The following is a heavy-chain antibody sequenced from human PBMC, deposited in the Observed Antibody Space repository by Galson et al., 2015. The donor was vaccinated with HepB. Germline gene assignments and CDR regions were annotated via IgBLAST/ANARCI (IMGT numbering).Heavy chain of an antibody. V-gene: IGHV2-5*02. CDR3: AHRRQEVRSSGYLIYFQH. D-gene: IGHD3-22*01. CDR2: IYWDDDK. CDR1: GFSLSTSGVG. Sequence: PALVKPTQTLTLTCTFSGFSLSTSGVGVGWIRQPPGKALEWLALIYWDDDKRYSPSLKSRLTITKDTSKNQVVLTMTNMDPVDTATYYCAHRRQEVRSSGYLIYFQHWGQGTLVTVSS. J-gene: IGHJ1*01.